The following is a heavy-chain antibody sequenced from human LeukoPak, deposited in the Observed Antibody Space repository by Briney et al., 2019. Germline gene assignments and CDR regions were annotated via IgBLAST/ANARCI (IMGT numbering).Heavy chain of an antibody. CDR2: IYGSGVSI. V-gene: IGHV3-23*01. J-gene: IGHJ4*02. CDR1: GFTFEKYV. D-gene: IGHD1-26*01. Sequence: GGSLRLSCVASGFTFEKYVMNWVRQAPGKGLEWLATIYGSGVSISYADSVKGRFTISRDNPKNTLYLQMNSLRAEDTAMYFCAKDLGWELPAEAYWGQGILVTVSS. CDR3: AKDLGWELPAEAY.